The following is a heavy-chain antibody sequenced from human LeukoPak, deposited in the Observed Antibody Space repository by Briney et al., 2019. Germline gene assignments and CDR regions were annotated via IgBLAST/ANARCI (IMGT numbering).Heavy chain of an antibody. D-gene: IGHD5-12*01. CDR1: GYSLLEVA. Sequence: ASVKVSCKVSGYSLLEVAMHWVRQAPGKGLEWVGSFDPEDGEDGETHYAQKLQGRVTMTEDASTDTAYVELNSLRSGDTAVYYCAMTDRYAGRPFDYWGQGTLVTVSS. V-gene: IGHV1-24*01. CDR2: FDPEDGEDGET. CDR3: AMTDRYAGRPFDY. J-gene: IGHJ4*02.